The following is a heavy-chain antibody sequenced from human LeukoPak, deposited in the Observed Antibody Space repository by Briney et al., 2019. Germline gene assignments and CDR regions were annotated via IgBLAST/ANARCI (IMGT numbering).Heavy chain of an antibody. Sequence: GGSLRLSCTVSGFTFDDDAMSWVRQAPGKGLEWLGFIRGKAYGGTTEYAASVKGRFTISRDDSKSIAYLQMNSLKTEDTAVYYCTRAAPAGCNYGSPSDYYYMDVWGKGTTVTVSS. CDR1: GFTFDDDA. D-gene: IGHD5-18*01. V-gene: IGHV3-49*04. CDR2: IRGKAYGGTT. CDR3: TRAAPAGCNYGSPSDYYYMDV. J-gene: IGHJ6*03.